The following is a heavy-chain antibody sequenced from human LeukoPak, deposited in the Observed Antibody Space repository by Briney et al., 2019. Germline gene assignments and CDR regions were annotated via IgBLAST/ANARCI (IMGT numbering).Heavy chain of an antibody. CDR1: GFTFDDYG. V-gene: IGHV3-23*01. Sequence: PGGSLRLSCAASGFTFDDYGMTWVRQAPGKGLEWVSSISSSGGSTYYADSVKGRFTISRDNSKNTLYLQMNSLRAEDTAVYYCARRAGAYSNPYDYWGQGTLVTVSS. CDR2: ISSSGGST. D-gene: IGHD4/OR15-4a*01. J-gene: IGHJ4*02. CDR3: ARRAGAYSNPYDY.